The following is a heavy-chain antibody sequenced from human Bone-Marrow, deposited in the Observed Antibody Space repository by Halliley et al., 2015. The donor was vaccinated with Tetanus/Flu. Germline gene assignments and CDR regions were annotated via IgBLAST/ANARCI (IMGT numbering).Heavy chain of an antibody. CDR3: ARDGEFRYDSRSLDV. CDR2: MNVDGSEK. J-gene: IGHJ4*02. V-gene: IGHV3-7*03. CDR1: GFTFSDYW. D-gene: IGHD3-22*01. Sequence: SLRLSCAASGFTFSDYWMSWARQAPGKGLEWVARMNVDGSEKYYADSVKGRFIIYRDNAKRSLFMKMDSLRAEDTALYYCARDGEFRYDSRSLDVWGQGTLVTVSS.